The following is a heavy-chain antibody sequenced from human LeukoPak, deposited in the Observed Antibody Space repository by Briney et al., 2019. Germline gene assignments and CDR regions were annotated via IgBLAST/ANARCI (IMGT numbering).Heavy chain of an antibody. D-gene: IGHD3-9*01. CDR3: AGSILTGSSDAFDI. Sequence: GGSLRLSCAASGFTFSSYGMHWVRQAPGKGLEWVAVISYDGSNKHYADSVEGRFTISRDNSKNTLYLQMNSLRAEDTAVYYCAGSILTGSSDAFDIWGQGTMVTVSS. CDR1: GFTFSSYG. CDR2: ISYDGSNK. J-gene: IGHJ3*02. V-gene: IGHV3-30*03.